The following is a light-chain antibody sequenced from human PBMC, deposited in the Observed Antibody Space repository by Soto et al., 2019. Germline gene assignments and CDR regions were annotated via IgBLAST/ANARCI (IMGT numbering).Light chain of an antibody. J-gene: IGKJ1*01. CDR2: GTS. CDR3: HQYNFWPS. V-gene: IGKV3-15*01. CDR1: QTVSSN. Sequence: VVMTQSPATLSVSPGEIAAVCCRASQTVSSNLAWYQQKPGQSPRLLIYGTSTRATGVPARFSGSGSGTEFTLSISSLQSEDFAVYYCHQYNFWPSFGQGTKVDIK.